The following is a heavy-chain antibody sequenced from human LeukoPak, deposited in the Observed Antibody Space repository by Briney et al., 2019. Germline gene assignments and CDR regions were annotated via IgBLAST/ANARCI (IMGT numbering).Heavy chain of an antibody. Sequence: GASVKVSCKASGGTFSSYAISWVRQAPGQGLEWMGGIIPIFGTANYAQKFQGRVTITADESTSTAYMELSRLRSDDTAVYYCARDRYYYDSSGYYSGYWGQGTLVTVSS. CDR3: ARDRYYYDSSGYYSGY. V-gene: IGHV1-69*13. CDR1: GGTFSSYA. CDR2: IIPIFGTA. J-gene: IGHJ4*02. D-gene: IGHD3-22*01.